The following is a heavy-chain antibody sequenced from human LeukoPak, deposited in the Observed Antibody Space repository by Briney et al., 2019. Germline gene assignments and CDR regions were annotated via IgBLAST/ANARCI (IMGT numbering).Heavy chain of an antibody. D-gene: IGHD6-19*01. Sequence: ASVKVSCKASGHVFTSYGISWVRQAPGQGLEWMGWISGYNGNTYYAQKFQGRVTMTTDTSTSTAYMELRSLRSDDTAVYYCTRDLQRRSSGWLTAAAGDYWGQGTLVTVSS. CDR1: GHVFTSYG. CDR3: TRDLQRRSSGWLTAAAGDY. J-gene: IGHJ4*02. V-gene: IGHV1-18*01. CDR2: ISGYNGNT.